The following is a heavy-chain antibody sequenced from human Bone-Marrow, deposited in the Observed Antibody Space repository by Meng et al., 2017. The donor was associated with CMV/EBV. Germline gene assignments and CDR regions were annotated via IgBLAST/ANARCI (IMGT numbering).Heavy chain of an antibody. J-gene: IGHJ6*02. CDR3: ARDSGWTTVTTYQGYGMDV. V-gene: IGHV1-69*04. D-gene: IGHD4-11*01. Sequence: SVKVSCKASGGTFSSYTISWVRQAPGQGLEWMGRIIPILGIANYAQKFQGRVTITADKSTSTAYMELSSLRSEDTAVYYCARDSGWTTVTTYQGYGMDVWGQGNTVTVSS. CDR2: IIPILGIA. CDR1: GGTFSSYT.